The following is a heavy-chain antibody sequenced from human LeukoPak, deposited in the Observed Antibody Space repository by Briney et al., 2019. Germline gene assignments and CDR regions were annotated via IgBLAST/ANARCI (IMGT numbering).Heavy chain of an antibody. Sequence: SETLSLTCTVSGGSISSSSYYWGWIRQPPGKGLEWIGSIYYSGSTYYDPSLKSRVTISVDTSKNQFSLKLSSVTAADTAVYYCARDPRVHYYDSSGTSYWGQGTLVTVSA. J-gene: IGHJ4*02. CDR3: ARDPRVHYYDSSGTSY. D-gene: IGHD3-22*01. CDR1: GGSISSSSYY. V-gene: IGHV4-39*07. CDR2: IYYSGST.